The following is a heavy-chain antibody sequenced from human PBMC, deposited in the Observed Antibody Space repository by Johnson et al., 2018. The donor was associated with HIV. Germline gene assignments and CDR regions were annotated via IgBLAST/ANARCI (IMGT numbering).Heavy chain of an antibody. V-gene: IGHV3-11*04. Sequence: QVQLVESGGGVVQPGGSLRLSCAASGFTFSDYYMSWIRQSPGKGLEWVSYISGSGYIIYSADSVKGRFSISRDNAKNSLYLQVNSLRDEDTAVYYCARDNLSMGAFDIWGPGTMVTVSS. CDR1: GFTFSDYY. CDR3: ARDNLSMGAFDI. D-gene: IGHD3-16*01. J-gene: IGHJ3*02. CDR2: ISGSGYII.